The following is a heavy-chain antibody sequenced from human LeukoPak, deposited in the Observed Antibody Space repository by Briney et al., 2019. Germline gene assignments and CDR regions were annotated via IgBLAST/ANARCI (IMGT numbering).Heavy chain of an antibody. CDR3: ARGRYCSSTSCYSDFDY. CDR1: GGSFSGYY. CDR2: INHSGST. J-gene: IGHJ4*02. D-gene: IGHD2-2*01. V-gene: IGHV4-34*01. Sequence: SETLSLTCAVYGGSFSGYYWSWIRQPPGKGLEWIGKINHSGSTNYNPSLKSRVTISVDTSKNQFSLKLSSVTAADTAVYYCARGRYCSSTSCYSDFDYWGQGTLVTVSS.